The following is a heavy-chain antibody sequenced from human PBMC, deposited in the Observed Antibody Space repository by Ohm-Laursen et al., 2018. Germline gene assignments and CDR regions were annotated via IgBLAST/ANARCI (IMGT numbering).Heavy chain of an antibody. CDR2: ISGGGGST. J-gene: IGHJ4*02. CDR1: RFTFTNYA. CDR3: AKDGQWLIPGGPYYFDY. Sequence: GSLRLSCAASRFTFTNYAMNWVRQAPGKGLEWVSAISGGGGSTYYADSVKGRFTISRDNSKNTLYLQMNSLRAEDTAVYYCAKDGQWLIPGGPYYFDYWGQGTLVTVSS. D-gene: IGHD6-19*01. V-gene: IGHV3-23*01.